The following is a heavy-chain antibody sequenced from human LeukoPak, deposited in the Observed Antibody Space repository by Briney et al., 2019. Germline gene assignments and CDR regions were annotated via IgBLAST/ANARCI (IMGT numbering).Heavy chain of an antibody. J-gene: IGHJ4*02. V-gene: IGHV3-48*03. Sequence: ESGGGLVQPGGSLRLSCASSGFTFSNYDMNWVRQAPGKGLEWVSHISSGGGTIKYYADSLKGRFTISRDNAKNSVFLQMDSLRAEATAVYYCARRYCSSTDCLFDYWGQGTLVTVSS. D-gene: IGHD2-2*01. CDR2: ISSGGGTIK. CDR3: ARRYCSSTDCLFDY. CDR1: GFTFSNYD.